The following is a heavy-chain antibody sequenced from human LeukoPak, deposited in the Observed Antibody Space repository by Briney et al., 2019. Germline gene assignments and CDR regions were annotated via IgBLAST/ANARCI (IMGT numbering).Heavy chain of an antibody. CDR1: GFTVSSYW. V-gene: IGHV3-7*01. Sequence: PGGSLRLSCAASGFTVSSYWMSWVRQAQGKRLEWEAKIKQDGSEKYYVDSVKGRFTISRDNAKNSLYLQMNSLRAEDTAVYYCARSRGDYWGQGTLVTVSS. J-gene: IGHJ4*02. CDR2: IKQDGSEK. CDR3: ARSRGDY. D-gene: IGHD3-10*01.